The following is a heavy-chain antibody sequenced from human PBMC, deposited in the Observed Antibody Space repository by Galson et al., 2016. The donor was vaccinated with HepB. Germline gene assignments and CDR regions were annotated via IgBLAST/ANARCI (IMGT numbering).Heavy chain of an antibody. Sequence: SLRLSCAASGFIFSDYGVHWVRQAPGKGLEWVAVVWHDGSNINYVDSVKGRFTISRDNSKNTLDLQMNSLRAEDTAVYYCAKETSNWGQYYFDYWGQGTLVSVSS. V-gene: IGHV3-33*06. CDR2: VWHDGSNI. D-gene: IGHD3-16*01. J-gene: IGHJ4*02. CDR1: GFIFSDYG. CDR3: AKETSNWGQYYFDY.